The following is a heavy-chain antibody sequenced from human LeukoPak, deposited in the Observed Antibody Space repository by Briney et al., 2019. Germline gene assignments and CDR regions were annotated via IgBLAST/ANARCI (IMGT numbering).Heavy chain of an antibody. CDR2: IIPIFGTA. J-gene: IGHJ5*02. Sequence: SVKVSCKASGGTFSSYAISWVRQAPGQGLEWMGGIIPIFGTANYAQKFQGRATITTDESTSTAYMELSSLRSEDTAVYYCARDEPGDTAMVTWGQGTLVTVSS. CDR3: ARDEPGDTAMVT. CDR1: GGTFSSYA. V-gene: IGHV1-69*05. D-gene: IGHD5-18*01.